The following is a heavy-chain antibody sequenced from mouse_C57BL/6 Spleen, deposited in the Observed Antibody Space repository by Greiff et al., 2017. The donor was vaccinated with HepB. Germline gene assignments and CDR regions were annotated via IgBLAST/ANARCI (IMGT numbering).Heavy chain of an antibody. CDR3: ARSAIYYGNYGYFDY. Sequence: EVKLMESGGGLVKPGGSLKLSCAASGFTFSSYAMSWVRQTPEKRLEWVATISDGGSYTYYPDNVKGRFTISRDNAKNNLYLQMSHLKSEDTAMYYCARSAIYYGNYGYFDYWGQGTTLTVSS. D-gene: IGHD2-1*01. J-gene: IGHJ2*01. CDR1: GFTFSSYA. CDR2: ISDGGSYT. V-gene: IGHV5-4*03.